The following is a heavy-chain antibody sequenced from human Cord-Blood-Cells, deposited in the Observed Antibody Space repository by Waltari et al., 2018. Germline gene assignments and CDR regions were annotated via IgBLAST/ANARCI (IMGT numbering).Heavy chain of an antibody. CDR1: GGSFRGSY. V-gene: IGHV4-34*01. D-gene: IGHD6-13*01. Sequence: QVQLQQWGAGLLKPSEPLSLTCAVYGGSFRGSYWSWIRQPPGKGLEWIGEINHSGSTNYNPSLKSRVTISVDTSKNQFSLKLSSVTAADTAVYYCARTQQLSPFDYWGQGTLVTVSS. CDR3: ARTQQLSPFDY. CDR2: INHSGST. J-gene: IGHJ4*02.